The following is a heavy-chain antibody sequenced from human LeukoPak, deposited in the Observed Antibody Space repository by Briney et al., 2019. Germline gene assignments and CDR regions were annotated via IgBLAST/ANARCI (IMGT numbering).Heavy chain of an antibody. J-gene: IGHJ4*02. CDR2: IYYSGST. Sequence: SETLSLTCTVSGGSISSGGYYWRWIRQHPGKGLEWLGYIYYSGSTYYNPSLKSRVTISVDTSKNQFSLKLSSVTAADTAVYYCARGYDSSGYPLLDYWGQGTLVTVSS. CDR3: ARGYDSSGYPLLDY. CDR1: GGSISSGGYY. D-gene: IGHD3-22*01. V-gene: IGHV4-31*03.